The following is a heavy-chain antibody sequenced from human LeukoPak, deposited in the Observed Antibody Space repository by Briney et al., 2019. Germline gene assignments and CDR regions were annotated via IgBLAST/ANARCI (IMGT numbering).Heavy chain of an antibody. D-gene: IGHD3-16*02. CDR3: ARHPYDYVWGSYRQAPFDY. CDR2: IYYSGST. V-gene: IGHV4-39*01. J-gene: IGHJ4*02. CDR1: GGSISSYY. Sequence: PSETLSLTCTVSGGSISSYYWGWIRQPPGKGLEWIGSIYYSGSTYYNPSLKSRVTISVDTSKNQFSLKLSSVTAADTAVYYCARHPYDYVWGSYRQAPFDYWGQGTLVTVSS.